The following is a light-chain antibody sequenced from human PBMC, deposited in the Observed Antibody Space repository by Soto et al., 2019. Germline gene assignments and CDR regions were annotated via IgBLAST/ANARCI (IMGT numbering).Light chain of an antibody. Sequence: DIQMTQSPSTLSASVGDRVTITCRASQSISRSLAWYQQNPGKAPKLLIFDASSLESGVPSRFSGSGSGTEFTLTISSLQPDDFATYYCLQLNTYPWTFGQGTKVDIK. CDR2: DAS. CDR3: LQLNTYPWT. V-gene: IGKV1-5*01. CDR1: QSISRS. J-gene: IGKJ1*01.